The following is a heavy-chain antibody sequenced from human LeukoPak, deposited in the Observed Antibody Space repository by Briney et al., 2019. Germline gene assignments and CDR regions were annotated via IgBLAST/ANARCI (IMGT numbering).Heavy chain of an antibody. Sequence: TSETLSLTCTVSGYSISSGYYWGWIRQPPGKGLEWIGSIYHSGSTYYNPSLKSRVTISVDTSKNQFSLKLSSVTAADTAVYYCAREVAGTPWIDYWGQGTLVTVSS. CDR1: GYSISSGYY. D-gene: IGHD6-19*01. CDR2: IYHSGST. CDR3: AREVAGTPWIDY. V-gene: IGHV4-38-2*02. J-gene: IGHJ4*02.